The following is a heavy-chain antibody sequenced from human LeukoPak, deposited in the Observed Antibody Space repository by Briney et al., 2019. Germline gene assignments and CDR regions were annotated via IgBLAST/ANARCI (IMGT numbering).Heavy chain of an antibody. V-gene: IGHV3-23*01. CDR2: ITGGGSGI. CDR1: GFTFSSYA. CDR3: AKWGDYDVLTGYYVSDY. J-gene: IGHJ4*02. Sequence: QPGASLRLSCAASGFTFSSYAMSWVRQAPGKGLEWVSAITGGGSGIYYADSMKSRFTISRDNSKNTLYLQINSLRAEDTAVYYCAKWGDYDVLTGYYVSDYWGQGTLVTVSS. D-gene: IGHD3-9*01.